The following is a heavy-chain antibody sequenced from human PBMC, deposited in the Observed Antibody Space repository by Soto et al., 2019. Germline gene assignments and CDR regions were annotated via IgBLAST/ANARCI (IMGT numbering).Heavy chain of an antibody. D-gene: IGHD1-1*01. CDR3: ASEHYYHWNDGDGDY. Sequence: QVQLVESGGGVVQPGRSLRLSCAASGFTFSSYAMHWVRQAPGKGLEWVAVISYDGSNKYYADSVKGRFTISRDNSKNTLYLQMNSLRAEDTAVYYCASEHYYHWNDGDGDYWGQGTLVTVSS. CDR2: ISYDGSNK. CDR1: GFTFSSYA. J-gene: IGHJ4*02. V-gene: IGHV3-30-3*01.